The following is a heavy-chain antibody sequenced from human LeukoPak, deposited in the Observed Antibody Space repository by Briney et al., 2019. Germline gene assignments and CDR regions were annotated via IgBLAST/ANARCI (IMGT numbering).Heavy chain of an antibody. J-gene: IGHJ4*02. Sequence: SETLSLTCTVSGGSISSSSHYWGWIRQPPGKGLEWIGSMYYRGSTYHDPSLKSRVTISVDTSKNQFSLKLSSVTAAYTAVYYCATTTIRLGYWGQGTLVTVSS. CDR1: GGSISSSSHY. CDR3: ATTTIRLGY. D-gene: IGHD1-26*01. V-gene: IGHV4-39*07. CDR2: MYYRGST.